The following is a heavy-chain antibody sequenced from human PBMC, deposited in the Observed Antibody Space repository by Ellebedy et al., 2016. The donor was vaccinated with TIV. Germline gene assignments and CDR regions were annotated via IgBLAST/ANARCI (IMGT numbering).Heavy chain of an antibody. CDR2: IYYSGST. CDR3: ARRQWLRAHWFDP. CDR1: GGSISSYY. D-gene: IGHD6-19*01. V-gene: IGHV4-59*01. J-gene: IGHJ5*02. Sequence: MPGGSLRLSCTVPGGSISSYYWSWIRQPPGKGLEWIGYIYYSGSTNYNPSLKSRVTISVDTSKNQFSLKLSSVTAADTAVYYCARRQWLRAHWFDPWGQGTLVTVSS.